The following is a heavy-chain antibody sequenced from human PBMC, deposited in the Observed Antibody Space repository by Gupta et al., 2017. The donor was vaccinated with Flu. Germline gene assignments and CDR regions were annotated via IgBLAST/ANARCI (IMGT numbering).Heavy chain of an antibody. CDR2: ISWNSGSI. Sequence: YAMHWVRQATGKGLEWVSGISWNSGSIGYADSGKCRFTISREKDKNAMYLQMKSLRAEDTAVYYCAKVGPECTEGMGAFDIGGQGTMVTVSS. CDR3: AKVGPECTEGMGAFDI. V-gene: IGHV3-9*01. J-gene: IGHJ3*02. D-gene: IGHD1-1*01. CDR1: YA.